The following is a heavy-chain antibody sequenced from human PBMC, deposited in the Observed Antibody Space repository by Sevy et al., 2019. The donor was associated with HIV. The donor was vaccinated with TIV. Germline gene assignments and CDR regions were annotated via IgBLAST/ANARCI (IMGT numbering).Heavy chain of an antibody. V-gene: IGHV3-74*01. J-gene: IGHJ3*02. Sequence: GGSLRLSCAASGFTFSTYWMHWVRQAPGKGLVWVSRINSDRNYRSYVESVEGRFTISRDNAQNTLFLQMSSLRVEDTAVYYCARESRGSLEGFDIWGQGTMVTVSS. CDR1: GFTFSTYW. D-gene: IGHD1-26*01. CDR2: INSDRNYR. CDR3: ARESRGSLEGFDI.